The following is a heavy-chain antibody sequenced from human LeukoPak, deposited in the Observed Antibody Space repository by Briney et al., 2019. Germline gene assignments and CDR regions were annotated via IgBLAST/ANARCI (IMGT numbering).Heavy chain of an antibody. V-gene: IGHV3-30-3*01. CDR2: ISYDGSNK. D-gene: IGHD2-15*01. CDR3: ARVASDGNCYQSDY. Sequence: PGGSLRLSCAASGFTFSSYAMHWVRQAPGKGLEWVAVISYDGSNKYYADSVKGRFTISRDNSKNTVYLQMNSLRVEDTAVYYCARVASDGNCYQSDYWGQGALVTVSS. CDR1: GFTFSSYA. J-gene: IGHJ4*02.